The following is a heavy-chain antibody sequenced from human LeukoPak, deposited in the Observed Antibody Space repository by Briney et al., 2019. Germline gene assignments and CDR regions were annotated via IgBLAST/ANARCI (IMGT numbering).Heavy chain of an antibody. CDR3: AKDRSGSTAEYFQH. Sequence: PGGSLRLSCAASGFTFSSYAMSWVRQAPGKGLEWVSVISGSGYSTHYADSVKGRFTISRDNSKNTLYLQISSLRAEDTAVYYCAKDRSGSTAEYFQHWGQGTLVTVSS. CDR2: ISGSGYST. D-gene: IGHD3-10*01. V-gene: IGHV3-23*01. J-gene: IGHJ1*01. CDR1: GFTFSSYA.